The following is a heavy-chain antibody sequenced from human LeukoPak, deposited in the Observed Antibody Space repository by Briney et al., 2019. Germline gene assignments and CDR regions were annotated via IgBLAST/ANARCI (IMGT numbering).Heavy chain of an antibody. J-gene: IGHJ4*02. CDR3: ARHQYYYDTPSFCFDY. CDR1: GGSISSGSYY. D-gene: IGHD3-22*01. Sequence: SQTLSLTCTVSGGSISSGSYYWSWIRQPAGKGLEWIGRIYTSGSTNYNPSLKSRVTISVDTSKNQFSLKLSSVTAADTAVYYCARHQYYYDTPSFCFDYWGQGTLVTVSS. CDR2: IYTSGST. V-gene: IGHV4-61*02.